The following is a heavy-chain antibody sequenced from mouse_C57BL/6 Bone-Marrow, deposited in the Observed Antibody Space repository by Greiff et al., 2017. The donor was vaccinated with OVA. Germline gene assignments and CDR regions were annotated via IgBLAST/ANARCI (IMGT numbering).Heavy chain of an antibody. Sequence: VQLVESGAELVRPGASVKLSCTASGFNIKDDYMHWVKQRPEQGLEWIGWIDPENGDTEYASKFQGKATITADTSSNTAYLQLSSLTSEDTAVYYCTTYYSNYPAWFAYWGQGTLVTVSA. CDR3: TTYYSNYPAWFAY. V-gene: IGHV14-4*01. J-gene: IGHJ3*01. CDR1: GFNIKDDY. CDR2: IDPENGDT. D-gene: IGHD2-5*01.